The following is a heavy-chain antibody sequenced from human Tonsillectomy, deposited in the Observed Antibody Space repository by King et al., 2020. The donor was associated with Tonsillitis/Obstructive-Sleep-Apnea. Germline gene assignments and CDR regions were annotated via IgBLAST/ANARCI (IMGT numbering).Heavy chain of an antibody. CDR2: INTNTGNP. CDR1: GYTFTSYA. J-gene: IGHJ3*02. D-gene: IGHD6-19*01. V-gene: IGHV7-4-1*02. CDR3: ARDFPSSGWYRDAFDI. Sequence: VQLVESGSELKKPGASVKVSCKASGYTFTSYAMNWVRQAPGQGLEWMGWINTNTGNPTYAQGFTGRFVFSLDTSVSTAYLQISSLKAEDTAVYYCARDFPSSGWYRDAFDIWGEGTMVTVSS.